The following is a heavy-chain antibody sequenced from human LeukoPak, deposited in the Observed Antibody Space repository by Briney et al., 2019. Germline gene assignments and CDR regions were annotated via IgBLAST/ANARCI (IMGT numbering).Heavy chain of an antibody. D-gene: IGHD6-13*01. Sequence: ASVKVSCKASGYTFTSYGISCVRQAPGQGLEWMGWISAYNGNTNYAQKLQGRVTMTTDTSTSTAYMELRSLRSDDTAVYYCARVGYSSSWHYFDYWGQGTLVTVSS. CDR1: GYTFTSYG. CDR2: ISAYNGNT. V-gene: IGHV1-18*01. J-gene: IGHJ4*02. CDR3: ARVGYSSSWHYFDY.